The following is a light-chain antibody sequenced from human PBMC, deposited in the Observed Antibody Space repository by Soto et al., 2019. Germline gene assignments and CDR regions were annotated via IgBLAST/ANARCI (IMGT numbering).Light chain of an antibody. Sequence: QSVLTQPPSASGTPGQRVTISCSGSSSNIGSEYVVWYRHLPGTAPKLLIYRNNQRPSGVPDRFAGSKSGTSASLAISGLRSEDEADYYCAARDDSLSGHWVFGGGTQLTVL. J-gene: IGLJ3*02. V-gene: IGLV1-47*01. CDR3: AARDDSLSGHWV. CDR1: SSNIGSEY. CDR2: RNN.